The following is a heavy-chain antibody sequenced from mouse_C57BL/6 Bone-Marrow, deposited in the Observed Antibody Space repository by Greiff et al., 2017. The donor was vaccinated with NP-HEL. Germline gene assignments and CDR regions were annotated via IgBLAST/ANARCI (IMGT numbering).Heavy chain of an antibody. V-gene: IGHV7-3*01. D-gene: IGHD1-1*01. CDR3: ARSYYGSSSAWFAY. Sequence: EVQGVESGGGLVQPGGSLSLSCAASGFTFTDYYMSWVRQPPGKALEWLGFIRNKANGYTTEYSASVKGRFTISRDNSQSILYLQMNALRAEDSATYYCARSYYGSSSAWFAYWGQGTLVTVSA. CDR1: GFTFTDYY. CDR2: IRNKANGYTT. J-gene: IGHJ3*01.